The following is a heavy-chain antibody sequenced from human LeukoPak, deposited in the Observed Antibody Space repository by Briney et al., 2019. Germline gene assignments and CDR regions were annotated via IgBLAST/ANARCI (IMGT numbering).Heavy chain of an antibody. V-gene: IGHV4-59*08. CDR2: AYYSGST. J-gene: IGHJ5*02. CDR1: DGSISNYY. CDR3: ARNSAVATSRSWFDP. Sequence: MPSETLSLTCSVFDGSISNYYWSWIRQPPGKGLEWIGYAYYSGSTTYNPSLESRVTISVDTSKNQSSLKLTAVTAADTAVYYCARNSAVATSRSWFDPWGQGTLVTVSS. D-gene: IGHD6-19*01.